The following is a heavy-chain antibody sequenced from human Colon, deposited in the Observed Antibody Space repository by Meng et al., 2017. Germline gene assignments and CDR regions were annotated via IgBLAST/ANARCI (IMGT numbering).Heavy chain of an antibody. Sequence: GESLKISCAASGFSVSTKYMSWVRQAPGKGLEWVTVIYRDGNTNYADSVKGRFTISRDNSKNTVYLQMDSLRAEDTAVYYCARGVRNYYDTSAYLTYWGQGTLVTVSS. CDR1: GFSVSTKY. CDR3: ARGVRNYYDTSAYLTY. CDR2: IYRDGNT. D-gene: IGHD3-22*01. V-gene: IGHV3-66*01. J-gene: IGHJ4*02.